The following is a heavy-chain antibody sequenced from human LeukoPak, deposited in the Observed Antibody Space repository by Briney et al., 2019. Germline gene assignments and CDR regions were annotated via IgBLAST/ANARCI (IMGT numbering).Heavy chain of an antibody. J-gene: IGHJ4*02. V-gene: IGHV3-48*04. Sequence: GGSLRLSCAASGFTFSSYSMNWVRQAPGKGLEWVSSISSSSSTIYYADSVKGRFTISRDNAKNSLYLQMNSLRAEDTAVYYCARGRSAITIFGVVPDFDYWGQGTLVTVSS. CDR2: ISSSSSTI. CDR1: GFTFSSYS. D-gene: IGHD3-3*01. CDR3: ARGRSAITIFGVVPDFDY.